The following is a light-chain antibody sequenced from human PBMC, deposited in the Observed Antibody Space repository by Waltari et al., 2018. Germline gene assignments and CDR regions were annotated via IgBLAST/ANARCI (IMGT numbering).Light chain of an antibody. CDR1: QSVLYSSKNKNY. Sequence: DIVMTQSPDSLAVSLGERATLNCKSSQSVLYSSKNKNYLGWYQTKPGQPPKLLIYWASTRESGVPDRFSGSGSGTDFTLTISSLQAEDVAVYYCQQYYSAPPTFGQGTKLQIK. V-gene: IGKV4-1*01. CDR3: QQYYSAPPT. CDR2: WAS. J-gene: IGKJ2*01.